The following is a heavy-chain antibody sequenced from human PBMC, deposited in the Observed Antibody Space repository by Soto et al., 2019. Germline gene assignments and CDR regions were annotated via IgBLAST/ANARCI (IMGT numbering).Heavy chain of an antibody. CDR2: MYKTGET. D-gene: IGHD3-10*01. CDR1: GGSVSTGMKY. CDR3: MKAHESGDFLGMSV. J-gene: IGHJ6*02. Sequence: AETLSLTCTVSGGSVSTGMKYWGWVRQPPGKALEFIGYMYKTGETLLNSSLKSRVTLSMETSKNQFSLTLSSVTAADTAVYFCMKAHESGDFLGMSVWGPGTTVTVYS. V-gene: IGHV4-61*01.